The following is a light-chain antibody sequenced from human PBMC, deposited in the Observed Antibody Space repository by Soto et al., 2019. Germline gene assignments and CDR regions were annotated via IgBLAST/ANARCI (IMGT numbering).Light chain of an antibody. CDR3: RSYTSSSTLEGYV. V-gene: IGLV2-14*01. J-gene: IGLJ1*01. CDR2: DVS. Sequence: QSALTQPASVSGSPGQSITISCTGTSSDVGGYNYVSWYQQHPGKAPKLMIYDVSNRPSGVSNRFSGSKSGNTASLTISGPHAEDEAEYPCRSYTSSSTLEGYVFGTGTKVPV. CDR1: SSDVGGYNY.